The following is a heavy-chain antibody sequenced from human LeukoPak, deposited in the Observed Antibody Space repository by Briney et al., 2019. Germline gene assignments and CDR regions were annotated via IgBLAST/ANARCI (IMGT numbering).Heavy chain of an antibody. CDR3: AREPTYSSSWYTNCDY. J-gene: IGHJ4*02. Sequence: PGGSLRLSCAASGFTFSSYAMSWVRQAPGKGLEWVSVISGSGASTYYADSVKGRFTISRDNSKNTLYLQMNSLSAEDTAVYYCAREPTYSSSWYTNCDYWGQGILVTVSS. V-gene: IGHV3-23*01. CDR1: GFTFSSYA. CDR2: ISGSGAST. D-gene: IGHD6-13*01.